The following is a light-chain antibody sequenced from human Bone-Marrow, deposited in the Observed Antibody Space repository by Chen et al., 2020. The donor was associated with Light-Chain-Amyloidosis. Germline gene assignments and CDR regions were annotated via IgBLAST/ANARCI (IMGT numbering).Light chain of an antibody. Sequence: DIQMTQSPSYLSASVGDRVTITCRASQNIDRPLNWYQHQPGTAPNLLIFAASDLRSGVPSRFSGSGSGTDFTLTISSLQPEDFATYYCQQSYGPPPEFTFGQGTRLDI. J-gene: IGKJ2*01. CDR2: AAS. V-gene: IGKV1-39*01. CDR3: QQSYGPPPEFT. CDR1: QNIDRP.